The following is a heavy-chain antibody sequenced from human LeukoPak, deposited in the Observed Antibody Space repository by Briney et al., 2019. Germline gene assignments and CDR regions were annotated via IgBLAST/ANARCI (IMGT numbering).Heavy chain of an antibody. J-gene: IGHJ4*02. CDR2: ISSSSSTI. V-gene: IGHV3-48*01. CDR1: GFTFSSYS. Sequence: GGSLRLSCAASGFTFSSYSMNWVRQAPGKGLEWVSYISSSSSTIYYADSVKGRFTISRDNAKNSLYLQMNSLRAEDTAVYYCARSSSSGHFNYWGQGTLVTVSS. CDR3: ARSSSSGHFNY. D-gene: IGHD6-6*01.